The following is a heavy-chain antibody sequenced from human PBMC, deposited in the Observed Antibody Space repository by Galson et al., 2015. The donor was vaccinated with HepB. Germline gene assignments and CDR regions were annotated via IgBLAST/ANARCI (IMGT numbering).Heavy chain of an antibody. J-gene: IGHJ6*02. CDR1: GCTFSSYG. CDR3: AITRGSYYYYGIDV. D-gene: IGHD1/OR15-1a*01. V-gene: IGHV1-69*13. CDR2: IIPIFGTT. Sequence: SVKVSCKASGCTFSSYGISWVRQAPGQGLEWMGGIIPIFGTTNYAQKFQGRVTITADESTSTAYMELSSLRSEDTAVYYCAITRGSYYYYGIDVWGQGTTVTVSS.